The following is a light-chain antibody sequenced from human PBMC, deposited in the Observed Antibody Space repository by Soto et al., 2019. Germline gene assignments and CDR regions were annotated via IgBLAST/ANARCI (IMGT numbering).Light chain of an antibody. CDR3: CSYAGSSTYYV. V-gene: IGLV2-23*02. CDR1: SSDVGSYNL. Sequence: QSVLTQPASVSGSPGQSITISCTGTSSDVGSYNLVSWYQQHPGKAPKLMIYEVSKRPSGASNRISGSKSGNTASLTISGLQAEDEADYYCCSYAGSSTYYVFGTGTKVTVL. J-gene: IGLJ1*01. CDR2: EVS.